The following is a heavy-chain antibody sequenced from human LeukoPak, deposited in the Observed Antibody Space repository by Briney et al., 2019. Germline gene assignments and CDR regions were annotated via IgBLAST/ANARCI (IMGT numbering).Heavy chain of an antibody. CDR3: ARSPQNAFDI. Sequence: PSETLSLTCVVYGGSFSGDYWSWNRQPPGKGLEWIGEINHSGSTNYNPSLKSRVTISVDTSKNQFSLKLSSVTAADTAVYYCARSPQNAFDIWGQGTMVTVSS. V-gene: IGHV4-34*01. J-gene: IGHJ3*02. CDR2: INHSGST. CDR1: GGSFSGDY.